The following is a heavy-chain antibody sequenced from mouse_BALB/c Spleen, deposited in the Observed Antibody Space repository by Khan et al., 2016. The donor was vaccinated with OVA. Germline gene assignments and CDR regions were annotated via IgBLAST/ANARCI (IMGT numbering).Heavy chain of an antibody. CDR2: INSDGSVI. J-gene: IGHJ4*01. CDR3: MIYAMDY. V-gene: IGHV11-2*02. Sequence: EVQLLETGGGLVQFGGSRGLSCEGSGFTFSGFWMSWVRPTPGKTLEWIGDINSDGSVINYAPSIKDRFTIFRDNDKSTLYLQMSNVRSEDTATYFCMIYAMDYWGQGNAVTVSS. CDR1: GFTFSGFW.